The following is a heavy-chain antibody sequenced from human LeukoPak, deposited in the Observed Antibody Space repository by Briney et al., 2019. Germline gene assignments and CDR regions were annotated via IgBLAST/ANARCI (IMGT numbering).Heavy chain of an antibody. J-gene: IGHJ5*02. V-gene: IGHV1-2*02. D-gene: IGHD2-15*01. CDR2: INPNSGGT. CDR1: GYTFTGYY. CDR3: ARAHCSGGSCYLRDWFDP. Sequence: ASVKVSCKTSGYTFTGYYMHWARQAPGQGLEWMGWINPNSGGTNYAHKFQGRVTMTRDTSISTGYMELSRLRSDDTAVYYFARAHCSGGSCYLRDWFDPWGQGTLVTVSS.